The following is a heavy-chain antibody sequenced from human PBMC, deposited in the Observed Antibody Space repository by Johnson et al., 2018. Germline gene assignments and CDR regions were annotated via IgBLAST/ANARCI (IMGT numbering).Heavy chain of an antibody. J-gene: IGHJ1*01. CDR2: IIPIFGTA. CDR3: AKDNTVVTPTLCYFQH. V-gene: IGHV1-69*01. Sequence: QVQLVQSGAEVKKPGSSVKVSCKASGGTFSSYAISWVRQAPGQGLEWMGGIIPIFGTANYAQTFPGRVTITADESTSTAYMELSSLRSEDTAVYYCAKDNTVVTPTLCYFQHWGQGTLVTVSS. CDR1: GGTFSSYA. D-gene: IGHD4-23*01.